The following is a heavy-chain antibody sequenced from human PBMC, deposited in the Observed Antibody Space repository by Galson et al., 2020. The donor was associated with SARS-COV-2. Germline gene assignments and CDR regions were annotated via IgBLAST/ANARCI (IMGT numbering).Heavy chain of an antibody. J-gene: IGHJ4*02. CDR3: ARRRGQDLISFYFDF. D-gene: IGHD2-15*01. Sequence: SGPTLVKPTQTLTLTCSFSGFSLTTPGVHVGWIRQPPGKTLEWLALIYWNDDKRYNPSLKSRLTISMDGYDEQVFLTMTNMETVDTGTYYCARRRGQDLISFYFDFWGRGTPVTVSS. CDR1: GFSLTTPGVH. CDR2: IYWNDDK. V-gene: IGHV2-5*01.